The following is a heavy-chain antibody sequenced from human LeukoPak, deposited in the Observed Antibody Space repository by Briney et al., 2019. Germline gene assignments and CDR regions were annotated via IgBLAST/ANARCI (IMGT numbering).Heavy chain of an antibody. J-gene: IGHJ4*02. Sequence: GGSLRLSCAASGFTFGSYAMSWVRQAPGKGLEWVSAISGSGGSTYYADSVKGRFTISRDNSKNTLYLQMNSLRAEDTAVYYCAKDPYDSSGYYNYWGQGTLVTVSS. V-gene: IGHV3-23*01. CDR2: ISGSGGST. CDR1: GFTFGSYA. CDR3: AKDPYDSSGYYNY. D-gene: IGHD3-22*01.